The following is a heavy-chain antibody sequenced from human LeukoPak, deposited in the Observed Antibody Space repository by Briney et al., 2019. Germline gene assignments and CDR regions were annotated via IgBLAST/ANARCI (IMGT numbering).Heavy chain of an antibody. J-gene: IGHJ4*02. V-gene: IGHV1-46*01. Sequence: GASVKVSCKASGYTFTSYYMHWVRQAPGQGLEWMGIINPSGGSTSYAQKFQGRVTMTRDTSTSTVYMELSSLRSEDTAVYYCARVPPYYDILTGYLPQGPLDYWGQGTLVTVSS. D-gene: IGHD3-9*01. CDR1: GYTFTSYY. CDR3: ARVPPYYDILTGYLPQGPLDY. CDR2: INPSGGST.